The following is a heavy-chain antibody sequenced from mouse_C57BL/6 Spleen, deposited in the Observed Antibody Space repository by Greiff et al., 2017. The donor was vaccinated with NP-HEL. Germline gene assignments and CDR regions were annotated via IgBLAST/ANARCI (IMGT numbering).Heavy chain of an antibody. Sequence: DVHLVESGGGLVKPGGSLKLSCAASGFTFSDYGMHWVRQAPEKGLEWVAYISSGSSTIYYADTVKGRFTISRDNAKNTLCLQMTSLRSEDTAMYYCARNYAMDYWGQGTSVTVSS. V-gene: IGHV5-17*01. CDR2: ISSGSSTI. J-gene: IGHJ4*01. CDR1: GFTFSDYG. CDR3: ARNYAMDY.